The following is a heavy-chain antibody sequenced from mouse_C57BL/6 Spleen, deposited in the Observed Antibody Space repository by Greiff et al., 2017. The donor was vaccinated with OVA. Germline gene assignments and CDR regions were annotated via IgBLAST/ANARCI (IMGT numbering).Heavy chain of an antibody. CDR3: ARGGYASYYYAMDY. D-gene: IGHD2-2*01. V-gene: IGHV1-18*01. CDR1: GYTFTDYN. CDR2: INPNNGGT. J-gene: IGHJ4*01. Sequence: EVQLQQSGPELVKPGASVKIPCKASGYTFTDYNMDWVKQSHGKSLEWIGDINPNNGGTIYNQKFKGKATLTVDKSSSTAYMELRSLTSEDTAVYYCARGGYASYYYAMDYWGQGTSVTVSS.